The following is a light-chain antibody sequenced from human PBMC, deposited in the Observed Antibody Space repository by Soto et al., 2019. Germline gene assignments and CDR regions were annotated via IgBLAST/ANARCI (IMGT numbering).Light chain of an antibody. Sequence: QPVLTQPASVSESPGQSITISCTGTSSDVGAYNYVSWYQQHPGKAPKLMIYDVSDRPSGVSNRFSGSKSGNTASLTISGLQAEDEADYYCSSFTSSGAVLFGGGTKVTVL. CDR3: SSFTSSGAVL. V-gene: IGLV2-14*01. J-gene: IGLJ2*01. CDR1: SSDVGAYNY. CDR2: DVS.